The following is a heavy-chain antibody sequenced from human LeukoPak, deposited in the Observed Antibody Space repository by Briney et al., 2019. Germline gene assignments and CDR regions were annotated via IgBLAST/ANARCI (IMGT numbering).Heavy chain of an antibody. CDR1: GFTFSSYA. D-gene: IGHD2-2*02. Sequence: PGGSLRLSCAASGFTFSSYAMHWVRQAPGKGLEYVSAISSNGGSTYYANSVKGRFTISRDNSKNTLYLQMGSLRAEDMAMYYCARQGDESVVVPAAIRDPTMWAFDIWGQGTMVTVSS. J-gene: IGHJ3*02. CDR2: ISSNGGST. CDR3: ARQGDESVVVPAAIRDPTMWAFDI. V-gene: IGHV3-64*01.